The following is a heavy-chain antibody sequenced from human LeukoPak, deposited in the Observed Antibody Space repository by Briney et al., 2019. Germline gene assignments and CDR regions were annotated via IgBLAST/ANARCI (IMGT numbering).Heavy chain of an antibody. Sequence: SETLSLTCTVSGGSISSGGYYWSWIRQHPGKGLEWIGYIYYSGSTYYNPSLKSRVTISVDTSKNQFSLKLSSVTAVDTAVYYCARGRTYYYVFDPWGQGTLVTVSS. CDR3: ARGRTYYYVFDP. CDR1: GGSISSGGYY. J-gene: IGHJ5*02. V-gene: IGHV4-31*03. CDR2: IYYSGST. D-gene: IGHD3-10*02.